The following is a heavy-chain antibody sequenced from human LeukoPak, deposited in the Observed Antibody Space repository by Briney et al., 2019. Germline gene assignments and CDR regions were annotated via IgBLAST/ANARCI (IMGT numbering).Heavy chain of an antibody. CDR1: GGSFSDYS. D-gene: IGHD3-10*01. J-gene: IGHJ4*02. CDR2: INHSGGT. CDR3: ARGFYGSGSQFDY. Sequence: SETLSLTCAVYGGSFSDYSWSWIRQPPGKGLEWIGEINHSGGTNHNPSLKSRVTISVDMSKNQLSLKLSSVTAADTAVYYCARGFYGSGSQFDYWGQGTLVTVSS. V-gene: IGHV4-34*01.